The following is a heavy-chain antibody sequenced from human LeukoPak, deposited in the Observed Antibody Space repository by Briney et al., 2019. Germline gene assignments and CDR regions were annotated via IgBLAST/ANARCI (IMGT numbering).Heavy chain of an antibody. CDR2: ISGSGSST. D-gene: IGHD2-2*01. V-gene: IGHV3-23*01. CDR1: GFAFSNYA. J-gene: IGHJ3*02. Sequence: GGSLRLSCAASGFAFSNYAMSWVRQAPGKGLEWVSAISGSGSSTYYADSVKGQFTISRDNSKNTLYLQMNSLRAEDTAVYYCAKEGALGYCSSTSCEDAFDIWGQGTMVTVSS. CDR3: AKEGALGYCSSTSCEDAFDI.